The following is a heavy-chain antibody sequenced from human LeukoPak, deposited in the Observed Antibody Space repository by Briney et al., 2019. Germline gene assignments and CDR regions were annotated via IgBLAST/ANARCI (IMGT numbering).Heavy chain of an antibody. CDR3: AREIIVVVVAATPYYFDY. CDR2: ISSSSSYI. J-gene: IGHJ4*02. D-gene: IGHD2-15*01. V-gene: IGHV3-21*01. Sequence: GGSLRLSCAASGFTFSSYSMNWVRQAPGKGLEWVSSISSSSSYIYYADSVKGRFTISRDNAKNSLYLQMNSLRAEDTAVYYCAREIIVVVVAATPYYFDYWGQGTLVTVSS. CDR1: GFTFSSYS.